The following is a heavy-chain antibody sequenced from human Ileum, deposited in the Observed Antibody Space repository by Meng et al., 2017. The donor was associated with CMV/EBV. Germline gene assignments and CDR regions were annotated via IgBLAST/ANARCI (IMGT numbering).Heavy chain of an antibody. CDR2: ISYDGSNK. J-gene: IGHJ4*02. D-gene: IGHD2-2*01. V-gene: IGHV3-30*04. Sequence: CAASGFTFSSYGMHWVRQAPGKGLEWVAVISYDGSNKYYADSVKGRFTISRDNSKNTLYLQMNSLRAEDTAVYYCARGSDTVVPSDYWGQGTLVTVSS. CDR3: ARGSDTVVPSDY. CDR1: GFTFSSYG.